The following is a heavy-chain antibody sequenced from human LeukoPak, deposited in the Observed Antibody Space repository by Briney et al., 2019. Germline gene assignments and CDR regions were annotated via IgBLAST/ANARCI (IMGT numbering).Heavy chain of an antibody. J-gene: IGHJ4*02. V-gene: IGHV3-30*03. D-gene: IGHD5-24*01. Sequence: GGSLRLSCAASGFTFSSYGMHWVRQAPGKGLEWVAVISYDGSNKYYADSVKGRFTISRDNSKNTLYLQMNSLRAEDTAVYYCARDLAGYNSFDYWGQGTLVTVSS. CDR2: ISYDGSNK. CDR3: ARDLAGYNSFDY. CDR1: GFTFSSYG.